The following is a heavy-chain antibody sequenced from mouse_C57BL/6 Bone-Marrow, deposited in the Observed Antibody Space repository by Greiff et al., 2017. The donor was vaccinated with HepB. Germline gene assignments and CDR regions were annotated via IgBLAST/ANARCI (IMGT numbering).Heavy chain of an antibody. V-gene: IGHV1-69*01. D-gene: IGHD3-2*02. CDR2: IDPSDSYT. Sequence: QVQLQQPGAELVMPGASVKLSCKASGYTFTSYWMHWVKQRPGQGLEWIGEIDPSDSYTNYNQKFKGKSTLTVDKSYSTAYMQLSSLTSEDSAVYYGARWAAQATVRAMDYWGQGTSVTVSS. J-gene: IGHJ4*01. CDR1: GYTFTSYW. CDR3: ARWAAQATVRAMDY.